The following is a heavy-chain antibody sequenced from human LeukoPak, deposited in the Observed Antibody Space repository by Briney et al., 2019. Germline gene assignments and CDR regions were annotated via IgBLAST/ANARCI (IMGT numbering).Heavy chain of an antibody. V-gene: IGHV4-34*01. Sequence: PSETLSLTCAVYGGSFSGYYWSWIRQPPGKGLEWIGEINHSGGTNYNPSLKSRVTISVDTSKNQFSLKLSSVTAADTAVYYCARGPHYGSGSSRWGQGTLVTVSS. J-gene: IGHJ4*02. D-gene: IGHD3-10*01. CDR1: GGSFSGYY. CDR2: INHSGGT. CDR3: ARGPHYGSGSSR.